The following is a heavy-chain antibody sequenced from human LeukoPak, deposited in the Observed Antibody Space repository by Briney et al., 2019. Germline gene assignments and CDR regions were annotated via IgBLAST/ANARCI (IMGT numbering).Heavy chain of an antibody. CDR3: AKDGGIAARPYYFDY. CDR2: ISGSGGST. J-gene: IGHJ4*02. CDR1: GFTFSSYA. V-gene: IGHV3-23*01. D-gene: IGHD6-6*01. Sequence: GGSLRLSCAAPGFTFSSYAMSWVRQAPGKGLEWVSAISGSGGSTYYADSVKGRFTISRDNSKNTLYLQMNSLRAEDTAVYYCAKDGGIAARPYYFDYWGQGTLVTVSS.